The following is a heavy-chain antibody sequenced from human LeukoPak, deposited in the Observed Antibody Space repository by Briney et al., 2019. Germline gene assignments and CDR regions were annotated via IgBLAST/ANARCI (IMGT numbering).Heavy chain of an antibody. Sequence: QPGRSPRLSCAASGFTFSSYGMHWVRQAPGKGLEWVAVISYDGSNKYYADSVKGRFTISRDNSKNTLYLQMNSLRAEDTAVYYCAKIASNNGAFDIWGQGTMVTVSS. J-gene: IGHJ3*02. CDR2: ISYDGSNK. CDR3: AKIASNNGAFDI. V-gene: IGHV3-30*18. D-gene: IGHD1/OR15-1a*01. CDR1: GFTFSSYG.